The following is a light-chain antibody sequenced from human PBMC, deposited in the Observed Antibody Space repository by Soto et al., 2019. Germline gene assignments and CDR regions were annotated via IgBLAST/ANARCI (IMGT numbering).Light chain of an antibody. V-gene: IGKV2-28*01. CDR3: LHALQPPPA. CDR2: LGS. Sequence: DIVLTQSPLSLPVTPGEPASISCRSSQSLLQRSGYHYLDWYLQKPGQSPQLLIYLGSNRATGVPDRFSGSGAGTDFTLNISRVGAEDVGGYYCLHALQPPPAFGQGTKVESK. CDR1: QSLLQRSGYHY. J-gene: IGKJ1*01.